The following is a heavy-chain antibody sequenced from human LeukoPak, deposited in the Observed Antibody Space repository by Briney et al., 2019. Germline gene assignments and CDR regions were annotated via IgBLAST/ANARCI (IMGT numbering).Heavy chain of an antibody. J-gene: IGHJ6*03. CDR2: IYYSGST. Sequence: PSETLSLTCTVSGGSISSYYWSWIRQPPGKGLEWVGYIYYSGSTNYNPSLKSRVTISVDSSKNQFSLKLSSVTAADTAVYYCATTQGASGSYWPSYYYYMDVWGKGTTVTVSS. CDR1: GGSISSYY. D-gene: IGHD1-26*01. CDR3: ATTQGASGSYWPSYYYYMDV. V-gene: IGHV4-59*01.